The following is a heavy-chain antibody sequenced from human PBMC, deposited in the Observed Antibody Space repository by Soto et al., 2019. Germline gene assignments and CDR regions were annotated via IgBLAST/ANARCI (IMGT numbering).Heavy chain of an antibody. CDR2: IYYSGST. D-gene: IGHD3-22*01. Sequence: PTETLSLTCTVSGGSISSGGYYWSWIRQHPGKGLEWIGYIYYSGSTYYNPSLKSRVTISVDTSKNQFSLKLSSVTAADTAVYYGAGGRYDYSSGTKCDYWGQGKLCTVTS. CDR3: AGGRYDYSSGTKCDY. CDR1: GGSISSGGYY. J-gene: IGHJ4*02. V-gene: IGHV4-31*03.